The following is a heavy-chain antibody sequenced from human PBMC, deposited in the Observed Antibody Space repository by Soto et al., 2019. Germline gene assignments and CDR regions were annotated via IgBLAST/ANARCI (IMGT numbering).Heavy chain of an antibody. D-gene: IGHD2-8*01. CDR2: ISGSGGST. CDR3: AKDRVTYPSPFDY. Sequence: PGGSLRLSCSASGFTFSTYSMHWVRQAPGKGLEYVSGISGSGGSTHYADSVKGRFTISRDNSKNTLYLQMNSLRAEDTAVYYCAKDRVTYPSPFDYWGQGTLVTVSS. J-gene: IGHJ4*02. CDR1: GFTFSTYS. V-gene: IGHV3-23*01.